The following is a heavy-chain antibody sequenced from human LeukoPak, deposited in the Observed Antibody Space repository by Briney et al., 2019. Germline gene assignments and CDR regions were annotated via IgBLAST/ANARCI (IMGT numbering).Heavy chain of an antibody. D-gene: IGHD1-7*01. CDR3: ARDTLELRF. CDR1: GGFIRSSSYY. V-gene: IGHV4-39*07. J-gene: IGHJ4*02. CDR2: VYYGGST. Sequence: NSSETLSLTCTVSGGFIRSSSYYWGWIRQSPDKGLEWIGNVYYGGSTYYNPSLKSRVPISVDTSQNQFFLKLTSVTAADTAVYYCARDTLELRFWGQGILVTVSS.